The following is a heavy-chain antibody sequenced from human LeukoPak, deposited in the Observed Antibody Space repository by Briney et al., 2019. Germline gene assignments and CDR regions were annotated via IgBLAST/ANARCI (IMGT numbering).Heavy chain of an antibody. Sequence: SETLSLTCTVSGGSISSGSYYWSWIRQPAGKGLEWIGRIYTSGSTNYNPSLKSRVTISVDTSKNQFSLKLSSVTAADTAVYYCARDYCSSTSCWFDPWGQGTLVTVPS. CDR3: ARDYCSSTSCWFDP. V-gene: IGHV4-61*02. CDR2: IYTSGST. CDR1: GGSISSGSYY. D-gene: IGHD2-2*01. J-gene: IGHJ5*02.